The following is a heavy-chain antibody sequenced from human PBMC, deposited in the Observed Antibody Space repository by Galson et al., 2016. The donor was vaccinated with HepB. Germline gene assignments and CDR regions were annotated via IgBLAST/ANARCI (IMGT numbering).Heavy chain of an antibody. Sequence: SLRLSCAASGFKFDDYALHWVRQGPGKGLEWVAGLSWNSGAKGYADSVKGRFTISRDNAKKSLYLQMNSLRAEDTALYYCAKDVAKGTSYYFYGMDVWGQGAMVTVSS. J-gene: IGHJ6*02. CDR2: LSWNSGAK. CDR3: AKDVAKGTSYYFYGMDV. V-gene: IGHV3-9*01. CDR1: GFKFDDYA. D-gene: IGHD1-1*01.